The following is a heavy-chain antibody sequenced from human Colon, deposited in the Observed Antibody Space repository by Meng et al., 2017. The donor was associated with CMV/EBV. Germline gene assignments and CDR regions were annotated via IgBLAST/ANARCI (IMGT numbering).Heavy chain of an antibody. D-gene: IGHD2-21*01. J-gene: IGHJ4*02. CDR1: GFTLSNYE. V-gene: IGHV3-48*03. CDR3: ARDGEPY. Sequence: GESLKISCAASGFTLSNYEMQWVRQAPGKGLEWVAYISGSGNTIYYADSVKGRFTVSRDNAKNSLYLQMNSLRAEDTAVYYCARDGEPYWGQGTLVTVSS. CDR2: ISGSGNTI.